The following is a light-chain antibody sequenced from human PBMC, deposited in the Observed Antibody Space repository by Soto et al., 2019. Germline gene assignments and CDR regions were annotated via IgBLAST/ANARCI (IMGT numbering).Light chain of an antibody. V-gene: IGKV1-27*01. CDR1: QGISNY. Sequence: DIQMTQSPSSLSASVGDRVTITCRASQGISNYLAWYQQKPGKVPKLLIYAASTLQSGVPSRFSGSGSGTDFTLSISSLQPEVVATYYCQRYNSAPWTFGQATKVEIK. CDR3: QRYNSAPWT. J-gene: IGKJ1*01. CDR2: AAS.